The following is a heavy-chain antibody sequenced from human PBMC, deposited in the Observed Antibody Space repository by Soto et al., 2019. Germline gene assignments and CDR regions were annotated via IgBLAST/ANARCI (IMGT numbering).Heavy chain of an antibody. CDR2: INHSGST. V-gene: IGHV4-34*01. CDR1: GGSFSGYY. Sequence: PSETLSLTCAVYGGSFSGYYWSWIRQPPGKGLEWIGEINHSGSTNYNPSLKSRVTISVDTSKNQFSLKLSSVTAADTAVYYCARGGPAGVRHNWFDPWGQGTLVTVSS. CDR3: ARGGPAGVRHNWFDP. J-gene: IGHJ5*02. D-gene: IGHD3-10*01.